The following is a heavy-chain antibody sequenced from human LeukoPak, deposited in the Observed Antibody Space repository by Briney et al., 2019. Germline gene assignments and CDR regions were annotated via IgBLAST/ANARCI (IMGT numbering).Heavy chain of an antibody. V-gene: IGHV3-72*01. CDR2: TRNKANSYTT. CDR3: ASTSGYYDILTGYYREGYYFDY. Sequence: GGSLRLSCAASGFTFSSYWMNWVRQAPGKGLEWVGRTRNKANSYTTEYAASVKGRFTISRDDSKNSLYLQMNSLKTEDTAVYYCASTSGYYDILTGYYREGYYFDYWGQGTLVTVSS. J-gene: IGHJ4*02. D-gene: IGHD3-9*01. CDR1: GFTFSSYW.